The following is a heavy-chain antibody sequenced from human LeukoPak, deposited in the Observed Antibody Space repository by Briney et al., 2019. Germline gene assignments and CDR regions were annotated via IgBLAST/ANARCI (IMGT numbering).Heavy chain of an antibody. CDR2: ISGSGGST. CDR3: AKEASDYYDSTPIDY. CDR1: GFTFSSYS. J-gene: IGHJ4*02. D-gene: IGHD3-22*01. V-gene: IGHV3-23*01. Sequence: GGSLRLSCAASGFTFSSYSMNWVRQAPGKGLEWVSAISGSGGSTYYADSVKGRFTISRDNSKNTLYLQMNSLRAEDTAVYYCAKEASDYYDSTPIDYWGQGTLVTVSS.